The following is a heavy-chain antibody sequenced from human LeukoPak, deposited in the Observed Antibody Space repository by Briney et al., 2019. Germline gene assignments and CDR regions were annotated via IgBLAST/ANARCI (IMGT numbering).Heavy chain of an antibody. CDR1: GFTFSSYA. Sequence: GGSLRLSCAASGFTFSSYAMHWVRQAPGKGLEWMGGFDPEDGETIYAQKFQGRVTMTEDTSTDTAYMELSSLRSEDTAVYYCATQVVYGDYVWYYFDYWGQGTLVTVSS. CDR3: ATQVVYGDYVWYYFDY. V-gene: IGHV1-24*01. J-gene: IGHJ4*02. CDR2: FDPEDGET. D-gene: IGHD4-17*01.